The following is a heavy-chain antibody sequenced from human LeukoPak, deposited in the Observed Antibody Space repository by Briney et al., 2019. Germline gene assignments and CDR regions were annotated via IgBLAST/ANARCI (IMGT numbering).Heavy chain of an antibody. CDR3: AGHVSSGTYFQH. CDR2: IYYSGST. V-gene: IGHV4-61*05. J-gene: IGHJ1*01. CDR1: GGSISSSSYY. D-gene: IGHD3-22*01. Sequence: PSETLSLTCTVSGGSISSSSYYWGWIRQPPGKGLEWIGYIYYSGSTNYNPSLRSRVTISVDTSKNQFSLKLSSVTAADTAVYYCAGHVSSGTYFQHWGQGTLVTVSS.